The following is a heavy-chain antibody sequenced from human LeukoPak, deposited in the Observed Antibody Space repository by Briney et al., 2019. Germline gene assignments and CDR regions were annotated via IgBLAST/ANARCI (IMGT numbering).Heavy chain of an antibody. D-gene: IGHD3-9*01. CDR1: GGSISSYY. J-gene: IGHJ3*02. CDR2: IYYSGST. Sequence: NPSETLFLTCTVSGGSISSYYWSWIRQPPGKGLEWIGYIYYSGSTNYNPSLKSRVTISVDTSKNQFSLKLSSVTAADTAVYYCARVSYYDILTGYYIRAFDIWGQGTMVTVSS. CDR3: ARVSYYDILTGYYIRAFDI. V-gene: IGHV4-59*01.